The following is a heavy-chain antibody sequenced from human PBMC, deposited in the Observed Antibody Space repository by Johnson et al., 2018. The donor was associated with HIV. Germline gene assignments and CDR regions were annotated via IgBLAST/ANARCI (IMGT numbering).Heavy chain of an antibody. CDR1: GFTFSSYA. CDR3: ARGYYYDSSGSDDAFDI. Sequence: QVQLVESGGGLVKPGGSLRLSCAASGFTFSSYAMHWVRQAPGKGLEWVAVISYEGSNKYYVESVKGRFSISRDNSKNTLYLQMNSLRAEDTAVYYCARGYYYDSSGSDDAFDIWGQGTMVTVSS. V-gene: IGHV3-30*04. D-gene: IGHD3-22*01. J-gene: IGHJ3*02. CDR2: ISYEGSNK.